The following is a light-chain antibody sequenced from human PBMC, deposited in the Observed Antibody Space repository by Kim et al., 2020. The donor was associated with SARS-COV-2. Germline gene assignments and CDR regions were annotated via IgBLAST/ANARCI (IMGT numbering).Light chain of an antibody. J-gene: IGKJ4*01. V-gene: IGKV3-11*01. CDR2: DAS. Sequence: ALSPGERAHLSCRASQSVSSYLAWYQQKPGQAPRLLIYDASNRATGIPARFSGSGSGTDFTLTISSLEPEDCAVYYCQQRSNWLTFGGGTKVDIK. CDR1: QSVSSY. CDR3: QQRSNWLT.